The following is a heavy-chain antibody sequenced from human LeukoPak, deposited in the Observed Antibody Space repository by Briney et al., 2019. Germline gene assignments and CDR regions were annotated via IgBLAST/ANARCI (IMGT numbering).Heavy chain of an antibody. CDR1: GFTFSSYA. CDR3: ARESMITFGGVIVGPFDY. Sequence: GGSLRLSCAASGFTFSSYAMHWVRQAPGKGLERGAGISFDGSNKYYADSVKGRFTISRDNSKNKLYLQMNSLRAEDTAVYYCARESMITFGGVIVGPFDYWGQGTLVTVSS. V-gene: IGHV3-30*04. J-gene: IGHJ4*02. CDR2: ISFDGSNK. D-gene: IGHD3-16*02.